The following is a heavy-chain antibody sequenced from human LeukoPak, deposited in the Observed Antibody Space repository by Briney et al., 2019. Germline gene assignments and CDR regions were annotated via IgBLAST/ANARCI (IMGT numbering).Heavy chain of an antibody. CDR1: GFTFSSYS. CDR2: ISSSSTI. Sequence: GGSLRLSCAASGFTFSSYSMNWVRQAPGKGLEWVSYISSSSTIYYADSVKGRFTISRDNAKNSLYLQMNSLRAEDTAVYYCARGEIVVVPGYFDYWGQGTLVTVSS. D-gene: IGHD2-2*01. V-gene: IGHV3-48*01. J-gene: IGHJ4*02. CDR3: ARGEIVVVPGYFDY.